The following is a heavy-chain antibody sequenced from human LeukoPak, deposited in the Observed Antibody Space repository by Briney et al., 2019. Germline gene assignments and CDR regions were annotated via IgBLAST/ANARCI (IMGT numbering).Heavy chain of an antibody. V-gene: IGHV3-23*01. CDR2: ISGSGGST. CDR1: GFTFSSYG. J-gene: IGHJ6*03. CDR3: ARKPSFYYYYYMDV. Sequence: GGSLRLSCAASGFTFSSYGMSRVRQAPGKGLEWVSAISGSGGSTYYADSVKGRFTISRDNSKNSLYLQMNSLRAEDTAVYYCARKPSFYYYYYMDVWGKGTTVTISS.